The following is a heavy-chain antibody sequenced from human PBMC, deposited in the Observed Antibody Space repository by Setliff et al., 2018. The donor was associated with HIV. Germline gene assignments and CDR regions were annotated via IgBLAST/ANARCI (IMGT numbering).Heavy chain of an antibody. Sequence: GSLKISCEASGYSFTNYWIGWVRQMPGKGLEWMGIIYPGDSDTRYSPSFQGQVTIPADKSISTAYLQWSSLKASDTAMYYCARRGIALPPHAFDIWGHGTMVTVSS. CDR2: IYPGDSDT. V-gene: IGHV5-51*01. J-gene: IGHJ3*02. CDR3: ARRGIALPPHAFDI. CDR1: GYSFTNYW. D-gene: IGHD6-13*01.